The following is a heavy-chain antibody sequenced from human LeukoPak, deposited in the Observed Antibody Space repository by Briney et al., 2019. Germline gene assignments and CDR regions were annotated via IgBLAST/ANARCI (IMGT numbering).Heavy chain of an antibody. J-gene: IGHJ4*02. CDR3: AKDRLRRYCSGGSCYSGFDY. CDR1: GFTFRSYW. CDR2: IKQDGSEK. V-gene: IGHV3-7*01. Sequence: PGGSLRLSCAGSGFTFRSYWMSWVRQAPGTGLEWVANIKQDGSEKYYVDSVKGRFTISRDNSKNTLYLQMNSLRAEDTAVYYCAKDRLRRYCSGGSCYSGFDYWGQGTLVTVSS. D-gene: IGHD2-15*01.